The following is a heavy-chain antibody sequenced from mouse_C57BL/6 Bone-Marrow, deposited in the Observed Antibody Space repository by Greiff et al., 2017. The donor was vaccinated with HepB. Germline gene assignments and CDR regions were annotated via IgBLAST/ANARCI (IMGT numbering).Heavy chain of an antibody. V-gene: IGHV14-4*01. Sequence: EVQLQQSGAELVRPGASVKLSCTASGFNIKDDYMHWVKQRPEQGLEWIGWIDPENGDTEYASKFQGKATITADTASNKAYLQLSSLTSEDTAVYYCTTGMYGKGYWGQGTTLTVTA. CDR1: GFNIKDDY. J-gene: IGHJ2*01. CDR2: IDPENGDT. CDR3: TTGMYGKGY. D-gene: IGHD2-10*02.